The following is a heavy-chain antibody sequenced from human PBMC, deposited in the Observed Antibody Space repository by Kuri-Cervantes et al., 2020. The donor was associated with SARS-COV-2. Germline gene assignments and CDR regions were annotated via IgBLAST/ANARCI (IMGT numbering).Heavy chain of an antibody. CDR1: GYIFTSFD. CDR2: IIPIFGTA. V-gene: IGHV1-69*05. CDR3: ARGPYSGSYRLSYMDV. D-gene: IGHD1-26*01. J-gene: IGHJ6*03. Sequence: SVKVSCKASGYIFTSFDISWVRQAPGQGLEWMGGIIPIFGTANYAQKFQGRVTITTDESTSTAYMELSSLRSEDTAVYYCARGPYSGSYRLSYMDVWGKGTTVTVSS.